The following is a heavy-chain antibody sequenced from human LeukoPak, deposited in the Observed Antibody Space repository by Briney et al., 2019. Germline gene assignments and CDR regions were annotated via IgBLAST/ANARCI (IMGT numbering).Heavy chain of an antibody. V-gene: IGHV4-38-2*02. D-gene: IGHD3-10*01. CDR1: EYSISSGYY. CDR2: IHHSGTV. CDR3: ARDQASYRSRGCFDS. Sequence: TSETLSLTCVVSEYSISSGYYWGWIRPSPGRGLEWIGSIHHSGTVYYNPSLQSRVTISVDMSKNHFSLKLPSVTAADTAVYYCARDQASYRSRGCFDSWGQGTLVIVSS. J-gene: IGHJ5*01.